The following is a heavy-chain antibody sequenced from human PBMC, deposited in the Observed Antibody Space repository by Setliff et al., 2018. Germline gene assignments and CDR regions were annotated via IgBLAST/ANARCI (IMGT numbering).Heavy chain of an antibody. CDR3: ARLGAPASHDAMDLDY. D-gene: IGHD6-25*01. J-gene: IGHJ4*02. CDR1: GYTFTSYW. CDR2: IYPSDSHT. V-gene: IGHV5-51*01. Sequence: PGESLKISCKGSGYTFTSYWIGWVRQMPGKGLEWLGIIYPSDSHTRYSPSFQGQVTISADRSISTAYLQWSSLKASDTAMYYCARLGAPASHDAMDLDYWGPGTLVTVSS.